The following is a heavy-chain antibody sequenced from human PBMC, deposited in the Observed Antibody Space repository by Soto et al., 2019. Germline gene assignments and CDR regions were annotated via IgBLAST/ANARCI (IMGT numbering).Heavy chain of an antibody. V-gene: IGHV4-34*01. D-gene: IGHD2-8*02. CDR1: GGSFSCYY. CDR2: INHSGST. J-gene: IGHJ4*02. Sequence: SETLCLTWAVEGGSFSCYYWTWIRPPPGTGLEWIGEINHSGSTNYNPSLKSRVTISVDTSKNQFSLKLTSVTAADTAVYYCARDKITGLFDYWGQGTLVTVS. CDR3: ARDKITGLFDY.